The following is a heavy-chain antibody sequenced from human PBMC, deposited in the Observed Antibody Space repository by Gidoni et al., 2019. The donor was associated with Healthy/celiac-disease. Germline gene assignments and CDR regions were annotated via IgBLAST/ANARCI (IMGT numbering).Heavy chain of an antibody. CDR2: IYYSGST. D-gene: IGHD2-15*01. CDR1: GGSISSSSYY. Sequence: QLQLQESGPGLVKPSETLSLTCTVSGGSISSSSYYWGWIRQPPGKGLEWIGSIYYSGSTYYNPSLKSRVTISVDTSKNQFSLKLSSVTAADTAVYYCAAIVVVVAATDFDYWGQGTLVTVSS. J-gene: IGHJ4*02. CDR3: AAIVVVVAATDFDY. V-gene: IGHV4-39*01.